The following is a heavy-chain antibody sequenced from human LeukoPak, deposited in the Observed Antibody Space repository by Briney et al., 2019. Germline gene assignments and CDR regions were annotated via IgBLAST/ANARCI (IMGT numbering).Heavy chain of an antibody. CDR3: ASSGIAVAGLDY. Sequence: PSETLSLTCTVSGGSISSYYWSWIRQPPGKGLEWIGYIYYSGSTNYNPSLKSRVTISVDTSKNQFSLKLSSVTAADTAVYYCASSGIAVAGLDYWGQGTLVTVSS. D-gene: IGHD6-19*01. CDR2: IYYSGST. CDR1: GGSISSYY. V-gene: IGHV4-59*08. J-gene: IGHJ4*02.